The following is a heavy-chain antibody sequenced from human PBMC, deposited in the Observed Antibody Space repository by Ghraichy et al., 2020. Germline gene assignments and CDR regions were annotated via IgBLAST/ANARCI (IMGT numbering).Heavy chain of an antibody. CDR1: GGSISSYY. Sequence: SETLSLTCTVSGGSISSYYWSWIRQPPGKGLEWIGYIYHSGSTNYNPSLKSRVTISVDTSKNQFSLKLSSVTAADTAVYYCASSDFWSGSLFDYWGQGTLVTVSS. CDR2: IYHSGST. J-gene: IGHJ4*02. D-gene: IGHD3-3*01. CDR3: ASSDFWSGSLFDY. V-gene: IGHV4-59*01.